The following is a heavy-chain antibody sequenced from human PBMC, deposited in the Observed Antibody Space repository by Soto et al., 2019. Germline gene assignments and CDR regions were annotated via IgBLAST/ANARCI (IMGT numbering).Heavy chain of an antibody. D-gene: IGHD2-15*01. CDR3: ATENPRSCSGGSCSDMDV. CDR1: GYTFTSYG. V-gene: IGHV1-18*01. CDR2: ISAYNGNT. J-gene: IGHJ6*02. Sequence: ASVKVSCKASGYTFTSYGISWVRQAPGQGLEWMGWISAYNGNTNYAQKLQGRVTMTTDTSTSTAYMELRSLRSDDTAVYYCATENPRSCSGGSCSDMDVWGQGTTVTVSS.